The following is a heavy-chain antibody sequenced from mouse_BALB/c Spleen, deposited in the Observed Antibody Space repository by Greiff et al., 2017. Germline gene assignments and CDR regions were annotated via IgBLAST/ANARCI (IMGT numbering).Heavy chain of an antibody. Sequence: EVKLVESGGGLVKPGGSLKLSCAASGFTFSDYYMYWVRQTPEKRLEWVATISDGGSYTYYPDSVKGRFTISRDNAKNNLYLQMSSLKSEDTAMYYCARDGGWDGFAYWGQGTLVTVSA. CDR1: GFTFSDYY. D-gene: IGHD4-1*01. CDR3: ARDGGWDGFAY. V-gene: IGHV5-4*02. CDR2: ISDGGSYT. J-gene: IGHJ3*01.